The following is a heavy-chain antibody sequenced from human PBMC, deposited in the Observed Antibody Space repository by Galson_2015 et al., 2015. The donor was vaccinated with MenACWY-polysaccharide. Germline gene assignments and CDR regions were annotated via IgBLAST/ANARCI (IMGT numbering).Heavy chain of an antibody. Sequence: SLRLSCAASGFTFSNAWMSWVRQAPGKGLERVGRIKSKTDGGTTDYAAPVKGRFTISRDDSKNTLYLQMNSLKTEDTAVYYCTTPPILRFLEWLSEPTQGMDVWGQGTTVTVSS. CDR2: IKSKTDGGTT. V-gene: IGHV3-15*01. D-gene: IGHD3-3*01. CDR3: TTPPILRFLEWLSEPTQGMDV. CDR1: GFTFSNAW. J-gene: IGHJ6*02.